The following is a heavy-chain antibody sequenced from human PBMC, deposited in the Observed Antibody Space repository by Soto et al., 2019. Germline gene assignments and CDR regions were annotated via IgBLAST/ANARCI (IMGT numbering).Heavy chain of an antibody. CDR3: ARAREKKTYYDFWSGYYTYYYYGMGV. CDR1: DGSPCSSS. CDR2: IYYSGST. J-gene: IGHJ6*02. Sequence: ETRSLKCAVSDGSPCSSSGRWIRQTPGKGLEWIGYIYYSGSTNYNPSLKSRVTISVDTSKNQFSLKLSSVTAADTAVYYCARAREKKTYYDFWSGYYTYYYYGMGVWGQGPTVTVSS. D-gene: IGHD3-3*01. V-gene: IGHV4-59*01.